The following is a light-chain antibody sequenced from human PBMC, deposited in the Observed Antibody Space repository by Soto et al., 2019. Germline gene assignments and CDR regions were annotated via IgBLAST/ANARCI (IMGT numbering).Light chain of an antibody. CDR3: LQYHNLCA. Sequence: DIQMTHSPTTLSASILYIVTITFRASESIRTWFAWYQHKPGKAPKFLIYDASTLESGVPSRFSGSGSGTEFTLTISSLQSEDFAVYSCLQYHNLCAFGQGTKV. CDR1: ESIRTW. V-gene: IGKV1-5*01. J-gene: IGKJ1*01. CDR2: DAS.